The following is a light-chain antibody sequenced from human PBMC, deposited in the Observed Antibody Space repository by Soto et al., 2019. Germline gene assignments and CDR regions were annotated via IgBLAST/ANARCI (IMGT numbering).Light chain of an antibody. CDR2: GAS. Sequence: EIVLTQSPGTLSLSPGERATLSCGASQSVSSSYLAWYQQKPGQAPRLLIYGASSRATGIPDRFSGSGSGTDFTLTISRLEPEDFATYYCQQASSFPITFGQGTRLEIK. CDR1: QSVSSSY. J-gene: IGKJ5*01. V-gene: IGKV3-20*01. CDR3: QQASSFPIT.